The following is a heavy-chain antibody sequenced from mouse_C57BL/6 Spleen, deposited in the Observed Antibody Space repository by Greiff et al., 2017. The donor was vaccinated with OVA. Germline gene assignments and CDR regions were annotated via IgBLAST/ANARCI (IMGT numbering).Heavy chain of an antibody. D-gene: IGHD2-3*01. CDR1: GYTFTSYW. Sequence: QVQLQQPGAELVKPGASVKLSCKASGYTFTSYWMQWVKQRPGQGLEWIGEIDPSDSYTNYNQKFKGKATLTVDTSSSTAYMQLSSLTSEDSAVYYCARYSLDGYKSFYYFDYWGQGTTLTVSS. CDR3: ARYSLDGYKSFYYFDY. CDR2: IDPSDSYT. V-gene: IGHV1-50*01. J-gene: IGHJ2*01.